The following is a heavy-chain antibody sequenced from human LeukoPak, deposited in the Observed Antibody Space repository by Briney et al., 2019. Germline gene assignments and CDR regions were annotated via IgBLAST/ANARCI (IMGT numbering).Heavy chain of an antibody. V-gene: IGHV3-33*01. CDR3: ARGYDSSGYYPSPSFDY. CDR1: GFTFSSYG. D-gene: IGHD3-22*01. J-gene: IGHJ4*02. CDR2: IWYDGSNK. Sequence: GGSLRLSCAASGFTFSSYGMHWVRQAPGKGLEWVAVIWYDGSNKYYADSVKGRFTISRDNSKNTLCLQMNSLRAEDTAVYYCARGYDSSGYYPSPSFDYWGQGTLVTVSS.